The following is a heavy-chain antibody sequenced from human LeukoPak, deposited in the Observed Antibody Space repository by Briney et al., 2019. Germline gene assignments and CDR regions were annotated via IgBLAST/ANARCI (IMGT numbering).Heavy chain of an antibody. CDR3: ARDGNNWNPGGWKQVDY. CDR1: GFTVSGNY. CDR2: IYSGGST. V-gene: IGHV3-66*01. J-gene: IGHJ4*02. D-gene: IGHD1-20*01. Sequence: GGSLRLSCAASGFTVSGNYMSWVRQAPGKGLEWVSVIYSGGSTYYAHSVKGRFTISRDNSKNTLYLHMNTLRAEDTAVYYCARDGNNWNPGGWKQVDYWGQGTLVTVSS.